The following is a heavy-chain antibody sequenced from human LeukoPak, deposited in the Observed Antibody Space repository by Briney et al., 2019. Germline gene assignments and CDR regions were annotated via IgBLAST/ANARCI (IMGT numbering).Heavy chain of an antibody. Sequence: GGSLRLSCAASGFSFSSNGMSWVRQAPGKGLVWVSRINSDGSSTSYADSVKGRFTISRDNAKNTLYLQMNSLRAEDTAVYYCARSERSSSRSLGYWGQGTLVTVSS. J-gene: IGHJ4*02. D-gene: IGHD6-13*01. CDR2: INSDGSST. V-gene: IGHV3-74*01. CDR3: ARSERSSSRSLGY. CDR1: GFSFSSNG.